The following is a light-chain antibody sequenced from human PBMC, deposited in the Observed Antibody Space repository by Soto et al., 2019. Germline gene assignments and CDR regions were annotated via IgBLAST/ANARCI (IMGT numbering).Light chain of an antibody. Sequence: DIVMTQSPLSLPVTPGEPPSISCRSSQSLLHSNGYNYLDWYLQKPGQSPQLLIYLGSNRASGVPDRFSGSGSGTDFTLKISRVEAEDVGVYYCMQALQTPSTFGQGNKVEIK. J-gene: IGKJ1*01. CDR3: MQALQTPST. CDR1: QSLLHSNGYNY. CDR2: LGS. V-gene: IGKV2-28*01.